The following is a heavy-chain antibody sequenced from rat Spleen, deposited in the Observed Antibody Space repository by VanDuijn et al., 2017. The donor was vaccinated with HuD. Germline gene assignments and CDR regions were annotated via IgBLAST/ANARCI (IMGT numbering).Heavy chain of an antibody. CDR3: TRRGYNNYYFDY. CDR2: IIYDGTRN. CDR1: GFTFNNYW. J-gene: IGHJ2*01. Sequence: EVQLVESGGGLVQPGRSLKLSCVASGFTFNNYWMTWIRQAPGNGLEWVTTIIYDGTRNHYRDSVKGRFTISRDNAKSTLYLQMNSLRSEDTATYYCTRRGYNNYYFDYWGQGVVVTVSS. V-gene: IGHV5-31*01. D-gene: IGHD1-10*01.